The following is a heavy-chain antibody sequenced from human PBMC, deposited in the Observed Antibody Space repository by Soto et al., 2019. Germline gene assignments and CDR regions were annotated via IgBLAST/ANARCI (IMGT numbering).Heavy chain of an antibody. D-gene: IGHD5-12*01. CDR2: INPSGGST. J-gene: IGHJ4*02. Sequence: GASVKVSCKASGYTFTSYYIHCVRPAPGQGLEWMGIINPSGGSTGYAQKFQGRVTMTRDTSTSTVYMELSSLRSEDTAVYYCARERYSGRKDCFDYWGQGTLVTVSS. CDR1: GYTFTSYY. V-gene: IGHV1-46*03. CDR3: ARERYSGRKDCFDY.